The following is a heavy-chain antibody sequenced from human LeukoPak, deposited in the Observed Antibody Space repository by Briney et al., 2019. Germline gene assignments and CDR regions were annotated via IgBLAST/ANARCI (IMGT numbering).Heavy chain of an antibody. J-gene: IGHJ6*03. V-gene: IGHV3-30*02. CDR2: IRYDGSNK. CDR1: GFTFSSYG. Sequence: GGSLRLSCAASGFTFSSYGMHWVRQAPGKGLESVAFIRYDGSNKYYADSVKGRFTISRDNSKNTLYLQMNSLRAEDTAVYYCASALRGVVVPAANYYYYIDVWGKGTTVTVSS. D-gene: IGHD2-2*01. CDR3: ASALRGVVVPAANYYYYIDV.